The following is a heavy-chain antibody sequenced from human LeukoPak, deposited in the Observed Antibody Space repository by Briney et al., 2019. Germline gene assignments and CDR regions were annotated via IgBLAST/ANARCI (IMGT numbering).Heavy chain of an antibody. CDR1: GGSISSSSYY. Sequence: PSETLSLTCTVSGGSISSSSYYWGWIRQPPGKGLEWIGSIYYSGSTYYNPSLKSRVTISVDTSKNQFSLKLSSVTAADTAVYYCARHPRFGQQLVTFDYWGQGTLVTVSS. V-gene: IGHV4-39*01. CDR3: ARHPRFGQQLVTFDY. CDR2: IYYSGST. D-gene: IGHD6-13*01. J-gene: IGHJ4*02.